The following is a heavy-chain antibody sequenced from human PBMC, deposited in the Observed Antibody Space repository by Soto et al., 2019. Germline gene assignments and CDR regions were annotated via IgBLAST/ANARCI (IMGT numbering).Heavy chain of an antibody. V-gene: IGHV1-18*01. CDR2: ISAYNGNT. CDR1: GYTFTSYG. D-gene: IGHD6-19*01. CDR3: ARAPQYSSGNWFDP. Sequence: VKVSCKASGYTFTSYGISWVRQAPGQGLEWMGWISAYNGNTNYAQKLQGRVTMTTDTSTSTAYMELRSLRSDDTAVYYCARAPQYSSGNWFDPWGQGTLVTVSS. J-gene: IGHJ5*02.